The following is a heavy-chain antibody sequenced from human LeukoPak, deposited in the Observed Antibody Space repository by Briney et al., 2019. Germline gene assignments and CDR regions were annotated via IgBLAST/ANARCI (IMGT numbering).Heavy chain of an antibody. V-gene: IGHV5-51*01. CDR1: GHSFTSYW. CDR3: ASSYCSGGSCYFGWFDP. Sequence: AGESLKISCKGSGHSFTSYWIGWVGQMPGKGLEWMGIIYPGDSDTRYSPSFQGQVTISADKSISTAYLQWSSLKASDTAMYYCASSYCSGGSCYFGWFDPWGQGTLVTVSS. J-gene: IGHJ5*02. CDR2: IYPGDSDT. D-gene: IGHD2-15*01.